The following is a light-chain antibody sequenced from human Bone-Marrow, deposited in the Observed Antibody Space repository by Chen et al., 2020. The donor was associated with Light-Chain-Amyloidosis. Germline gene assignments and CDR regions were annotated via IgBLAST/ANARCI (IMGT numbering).Light chain of an antibody. CDR2: KDD. Sequence: NFMLTHPDTLSESPAKTVSISRPRSSGSIATNYVQWYQQHPGSTPTTVIYKDDQRPSGVPDRFSGSIDRSTTSASLTISGLKTEDEADYYCQSYQGSSQGVFGGGTKLTVL. CDR1: SGSIATNY. CDR3: QSYQGSSQGV. J-gene: IGLJ3*02. V-gene: IGLV6-57*01.